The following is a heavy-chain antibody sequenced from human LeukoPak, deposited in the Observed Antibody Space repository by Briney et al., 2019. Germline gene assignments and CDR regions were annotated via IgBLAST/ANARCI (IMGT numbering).Heavy chain of an antibody. CDR1: GGSFSGYY. D-gene: IGHD6-13*01. CDR2: INHSGST. Sequence: SETLSLTCAAYGGSFSGYYWSWIRQPPGKGLEWIGEINHSGSTNHNPSLKSRVTISVDTSKNQFSLKLSSVTAADTAVYYCARGRGRVAAAGTSFDYWGQGTLVTVSS. CDR3: ARGRGRVAAAGTSFDY. J-gene: IGHJ4*02. V-gene: IGHV4-34*01.